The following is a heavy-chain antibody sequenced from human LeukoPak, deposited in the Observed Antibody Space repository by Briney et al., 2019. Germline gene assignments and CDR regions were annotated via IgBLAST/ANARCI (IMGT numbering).Heavy chain of an antibody. D-gene: IGHD5-18*01. V-gene: IGHV3-7*01. CDR2: INQDGSEK. Sequence: GGSLRLSCAASRFTFSSYWMSWVRQAPGKGLEWVANINQDGSEKYYVDSVKGRFTISRDNAKNSLYLQMNSLRAEDTAVYYCARDTAGFDYWGQGTLVTVSS. J-gene: IGHJ4*02. CDR3: ARDTAGFDY. CDR1: RFTFSSYW.